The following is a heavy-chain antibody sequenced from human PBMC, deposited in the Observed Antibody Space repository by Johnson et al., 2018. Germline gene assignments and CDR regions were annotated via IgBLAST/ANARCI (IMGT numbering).Heavy chain of an antibody. CDR2: INTDGSST. CDR3: AKDLVSGMVTSTAFDI. J-gene: IGHJ3*02. D-gene: IGHD5-24*01. Sequence: VQLQESGGGLVKPGGSLRLSCAASGITFTNAWMHWVRQAPGKGVVWVSRINTDGSSTSYVDSVKGRFTISRDNAKNTLFLQMNSLRGEDTALYYCAKDLVSGMVTSTAFDIGGQGTVVTVSA. V-gene: IGHV3-74*01. CDR1: GITFTNAW.